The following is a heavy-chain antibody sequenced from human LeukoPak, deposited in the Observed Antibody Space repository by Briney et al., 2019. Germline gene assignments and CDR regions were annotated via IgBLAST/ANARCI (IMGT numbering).Heavy chain of an antibody. Sequence: PGGSLRLSCTASGFTFSSYWMHWVRQAPGKGLVWVSRINSDGSSTSYADSVKGRFTISRDNSKNTLYLQINSLRVEDTAVYYCAREILAPGKTHDYWGQGTLVTVSS. CDR1: GFTFSSYW. CDR2: INSDGSST. D-gene: IGHD3-3*01. J-gene: IGHJ4*02. CDR3: AREILAPGKTHDY. V-gene: IGHV3-74*01.